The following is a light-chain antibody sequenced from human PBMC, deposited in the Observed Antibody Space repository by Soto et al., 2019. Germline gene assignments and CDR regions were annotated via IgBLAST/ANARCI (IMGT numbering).Light chain of an antibody. J-gene: IGKJ3*01. V-gene: IGKV1-9*01. CDR2: DAS. CDR1: QGISSY. CDR3: QQVNSYPFT. Sequence: IQLTQSPSSLSPSVGDRVTITCRASQGISSYLAWYQQKPGKAPKLLIYDASTLQSAVPSRFSGSGSGTGFTLTISSLQPEDFATYYCQQVNSYPFTFRPGTKVDFK.